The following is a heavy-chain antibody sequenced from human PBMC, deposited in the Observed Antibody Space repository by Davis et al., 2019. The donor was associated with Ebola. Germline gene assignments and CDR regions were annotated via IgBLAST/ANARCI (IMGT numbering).Heavy chain of an antibody. CDR2: ISSSTYI. CDR3: ARASSAFDI. J-gene: IGHJ3*02. V-gene: IGHV3-21*01. Sequence: PGGSLRLSCAASGFTFSSYSMNWVRQAPGKGLEWVSSISSSTYIFYADSVKGRFTISRNNAKNSLYLQMNSLRAEDTAVYYCARASSAFDIWGQETMVTVSS. CDR1: GFTFSSYS.